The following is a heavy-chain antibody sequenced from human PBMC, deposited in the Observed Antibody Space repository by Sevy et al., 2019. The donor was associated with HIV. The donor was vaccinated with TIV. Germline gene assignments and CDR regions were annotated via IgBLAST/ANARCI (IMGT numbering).Heavy chain of an antibody. CDR1: GYKFTTYW. D-gene: IGHD3-16*01. Sequence: GESLKISCKASGYKFTTYWIGWARQMPGKGLEWMGMIYPRDSNTRYSPSFQGQVTITADTSINNDYLQWSSLKASDTARYSCARHVDTTTLIGGLYYFDSWGQGTLVTVSS. CDR3: ARHVDTTTLIGGLYYFDS. J-gene: IGHJ4*02. CDR2: IYPRDSNT. V-gene: IGHV5-51*01.